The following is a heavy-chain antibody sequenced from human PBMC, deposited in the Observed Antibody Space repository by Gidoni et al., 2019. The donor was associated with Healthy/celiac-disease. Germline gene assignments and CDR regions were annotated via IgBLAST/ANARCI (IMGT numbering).Heavy chain of an antibody. CDR1: GGSFSGYY. D-gene: IGHD3-3*01. V-gene: IGHV4-34*01. Sequence: QVQLQQWGAGLLKPSETLSLTCAVYGGSFSGYYWSWIRQPPGKGLEWIGEINHSGSTTYNTSLKSRVTISVDTSKNQFSLKLSSVTAADTAVYYGARAHPLWSGYYWAKGNWFDPWGQGTLVTVSS. J-gene: IGHJ5*02. CDR2: INHSGST. CDR3: ARAHPLWSGYYWAKGNWFDP.